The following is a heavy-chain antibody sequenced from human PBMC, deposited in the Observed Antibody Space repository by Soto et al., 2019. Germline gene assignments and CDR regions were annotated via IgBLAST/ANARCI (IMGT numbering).Heavy chain of an antibody. CDR2: IYYNGST. CDR3: ARARMVRGIIYYYGMDV. V-gene: IGHV4-31*03. CDR1: GGSISSDGNY. J-gene: IGHJ6*02. D-gene: IGHD3-10*01. Sequence: QVQLQESGPGLVKSSQTLSLTCTVSGGSISSDGNYWSWIRQHPGKGLEWIGYIYYNGSTYYNPSFKSRVTISVDTSKNQFSLKLNSVTAADTAVYYCARARMVRGIIYYYGMDVWGQGTTVTVSS.